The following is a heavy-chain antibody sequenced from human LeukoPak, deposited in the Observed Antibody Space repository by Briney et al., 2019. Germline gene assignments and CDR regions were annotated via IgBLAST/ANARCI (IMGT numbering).Heavy chain of an antibody. CDR1: GFTFSNAW. CDR3: TTEWAVAGTGAYYFDY. Sequence: AGGSLRLSSAASGFTFSNAWMSWVRQAPGKGLEWVGRIKSKTDGGTTDYAAPVKGRFTISRDDSKNTLYLQMNSLKTEDTAVYYCTTEWAVAGTGAYYFDYWGQGTLVTVSS. D-gene: IGHD6-19*01. J-gene: IGHJ4*02. V-gene: IGHV3-15*01. CDR2: IKSKTDGGTT.